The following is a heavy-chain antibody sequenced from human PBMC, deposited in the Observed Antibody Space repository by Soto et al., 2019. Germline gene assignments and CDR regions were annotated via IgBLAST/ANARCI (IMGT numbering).Heavy chain of an antibody. D-gene: IGHD5-12*01. CDR3: ARDGGCRDGYTVGCNLFDP. V-gene: IGHV3-33*01. CDR1: GFTFSSYG. J-gene: IGHJ5*02. Sequence: GGSLRLSCAASGFTFSSYGMHWVRQAPGKGLEWVAVIWYDGSNKYYADSVKGRFTISRDNSKNTLNLQMNSLRAEYTAVYYCARDGGCRDGYTVGCNLFDPWGQGTLVTVSS. CDR2: IWYDGSNK.